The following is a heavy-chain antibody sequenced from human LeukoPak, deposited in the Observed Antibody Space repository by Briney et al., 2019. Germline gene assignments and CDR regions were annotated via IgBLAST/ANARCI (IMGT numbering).Heavy chain of an antibody. Sequence: ASVKVSCKASGYTFTGYYMHWVRQAPGQGLEWMGWINPNSGGTNYAQKFQGRVTMTRDTSISTAYMELSRLRSDDTAVYYCAREELSIAAAGTGLTDYWGQGTLVTVSS. CDR1: GYTFTGYY. J-gene: IGHJ4*02. CDR2: INPNSGGT. V-gene: IGHV1-2*02. CDR3: AREELSIAAAGTGLTDY. D-gene: IGHD6-13*01.